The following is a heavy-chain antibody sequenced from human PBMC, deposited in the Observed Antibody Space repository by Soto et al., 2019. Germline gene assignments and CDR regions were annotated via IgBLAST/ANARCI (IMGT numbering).Heavy chain of an antibody. J-gene: IGHJ5*02. D-gene: IGHD2-15*01. CDR3: ARMGRFCSGGSCYSRGLDP. CDR1: GGPMNSYY. V-gene: IGHV4-59*01. CDR2: SFYGGSP. Sequence: QVQLQESGPGLVKPSETLPLTCTVSGGPMNSYYLSWIRQPPGKGLEYIGYSFYGGSPNYNPSVKSRVTISVDSSKNQFSLKLTSVAAADTAVYYCARMGRFCSGGSCYSRGLDPWGQGVLVTVSS.